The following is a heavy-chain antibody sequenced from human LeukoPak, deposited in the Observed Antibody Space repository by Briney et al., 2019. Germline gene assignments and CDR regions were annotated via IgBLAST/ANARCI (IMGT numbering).Heavy chain of an antibody. CDR1: GYXFSNSY. D-gene: IGHD2-21*02. V-gene: IGHV1-2*02. CDR3: ARGGSTDSIHSCGGNCYFLDY. CDR2: INPSSGGT. J-gene: IGHJ4*02. Sequence: ASVKVSSKASGYXFSNSYIHWVRQAPGQGLEWMGWINPSSGGTNYAQKFQGRVIMTRDTSISTAYMELSRLGSDDTAVYYCARGGSTDSIHSCGGNCYFLDYWGQGTLVTVSS.